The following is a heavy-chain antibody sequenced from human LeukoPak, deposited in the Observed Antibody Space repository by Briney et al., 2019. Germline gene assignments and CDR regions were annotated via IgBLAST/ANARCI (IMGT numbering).Heavy chain of an antibody. D-gene: IGHD4-23*01. V-gene: IGHV4-30-4*08. CDR1: GGSISSGDYY. CDR2: IYYSGST. Sequence: PSETLSLTCTVSGGSISSGDYYWSWIRQPPGKGLEWIGYIYYSGSTYYNPSLKSRVTISVDTSKNQFSLKLSSVTAADTAVYYCARETTVDPYYFDYWGQGTLVTVSS. J-gene: IGHJ4*02. CDR3: ARETTVDPYYFDY.